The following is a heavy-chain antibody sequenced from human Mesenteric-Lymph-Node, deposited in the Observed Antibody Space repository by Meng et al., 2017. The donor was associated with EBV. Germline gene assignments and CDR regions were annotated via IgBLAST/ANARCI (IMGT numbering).Heavy chain of an antibody. CDR2: IYYSGNT. D-gene: IGHD6-19*01. CDR1: GDSISSPSYY. V-gene: IGHV4-39*07. J-gene: IGHJ4*01. Sequence: QLQLQESGPGLVKPSETLSLTCTVSGDSISSPSYYWGWMCQSPGKGLEWIGSIYYSGNTYYNPSLKSRVTISVDTSKNQFSLKLSSVTAADTAVYYCTRDHSNSGWFPYWGQGTLVTVSS. CDR3: TRDHSNSGWFPY.